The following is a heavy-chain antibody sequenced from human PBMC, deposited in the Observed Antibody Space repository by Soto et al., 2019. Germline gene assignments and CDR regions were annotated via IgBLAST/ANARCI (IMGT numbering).Heavy chain of an antibody. CDR2: MNPNSGNT. Sequence: ASVKVSCKASGYTFTSYDINWVRQATGQGLEWMGWMNPNSGNTGYAQKFQGRVTMTRNTSISTAYMELSSLRSEDTAVYYCARGEAAFEWLRFNYYMDVWGKGTTVTVSS. CDR3: ARGEAAFEWLRFNYYMDV. J-gene: IGHJ6*03. V-gene: IGHV1-8*01. D-gene: IGHD5-12*01. CDR1: GYTFTSYD.